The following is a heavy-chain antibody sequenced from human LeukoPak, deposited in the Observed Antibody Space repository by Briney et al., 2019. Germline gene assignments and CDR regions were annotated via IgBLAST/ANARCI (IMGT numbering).Heavy chain of an antibody. Sequence: GGSLRLSCAASGFTFSSFWMSWVRQAPGKGLEWVASIEQDGTEKRYVVSVKGRFTISRDNAKNSLYLQMNSLRAEDTAVYYCAKSQVGSSSSGFDYWGQGTLVTVSS. CDR2: IEQDGTEK. CDR1: GFTFSSFW. V-gene: IGHV3-7*03. CDR3: AKSQVGSSSSGFDY. J-gene: IGHJ4*02. D-gene: IGHD6-6*01.